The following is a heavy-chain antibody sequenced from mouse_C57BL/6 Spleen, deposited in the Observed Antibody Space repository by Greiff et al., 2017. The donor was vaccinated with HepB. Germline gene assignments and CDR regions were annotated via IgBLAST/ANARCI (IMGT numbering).Heavy chain of an antibody. Sequence: VQLQQSGPELVKPGASVKLSCKASGYTFTSYDINWVKPRPGQGLEWIGWISPRDGSTKYNEKFKGKATLTVDTSSSTAYMELHSLTSEDSAVYFCARSVYGADWGQGTLVTVSA. CDR1: GYTFTSYD. CDR3: ARSVYGAD. D-gene: IGHD2-10*02. V-gene: IGHV1-85*01. J-gene: IGHJ3*01. CDR2: ISPRDGST.